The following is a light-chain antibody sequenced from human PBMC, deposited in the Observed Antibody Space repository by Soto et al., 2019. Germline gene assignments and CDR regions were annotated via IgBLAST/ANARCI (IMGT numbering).Light chain of an antibody. CDR3: RSYAGNNNLV. CDR2: EVS. CDR1: SSDVGAYNY. Sequence: QSALTQPPSASGSPGQSVTLSCTGTSSDVGAYNYVSWYQQHPGKAPKLVIYEVSKRPSGVPDRFSGSQSGNTASLTVSGLQAEDEADYYCRSYAGNNNLVFGGGTKLTVL. J-gene: IGLJ3*02. V-gene: IGLV2-8*01.